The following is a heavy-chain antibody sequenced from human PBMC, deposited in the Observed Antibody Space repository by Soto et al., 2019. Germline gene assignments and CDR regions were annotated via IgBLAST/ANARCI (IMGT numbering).Heavy chain of an antibody. CDR1: GFTFSSYA. J-gene: IGHJ5*02. D-gene: IGHD1-26*01. Sequence: EVQLLGSGGGLVQPGGSLRLSCAASGFTFSSYAMSWVRQAPGKGLEWVSAISGRGGSTYYAHSVKGRFTISRDNSKNTLYLQMNSLRAEDTAVYYCAKDRKWRELLGNWFDPWGQGTLVTVSS. V-gene: IGHV3-23*01. CDR3: AKDRKWRELLGNWFDP. CDR2: ISGRGGST.